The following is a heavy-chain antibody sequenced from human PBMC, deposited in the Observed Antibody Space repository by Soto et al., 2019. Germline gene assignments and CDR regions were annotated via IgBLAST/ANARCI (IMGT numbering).Heavy chain of an antibody. CDR2: INHSGST. D-gene: IGHD3-10*01. CDR1: GGSSSGYY. V-gene: IGHV4-34*01. Sequence: SETLSLTCAVYGGSSSGYYWSWIRQPPGKGLEWIGEINHSGSTNYNPSLKSRVTISVDTSKNQFSLKLSSVTAADTAVYYCARTMLRGVIMLYYYGMDVWGQGTTVTVSS. CDR3: ARTMLRGVIMLYYYGMDV. J-gene: IGHJ6*02.